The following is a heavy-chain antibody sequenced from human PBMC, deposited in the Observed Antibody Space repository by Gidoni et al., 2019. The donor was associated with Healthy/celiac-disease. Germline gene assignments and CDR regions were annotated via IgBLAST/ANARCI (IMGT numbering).Heavy chain of an antibody. Sequence: QVHLVQSGAGVKKPGASVKVSCRASGYTFNRYYIHWVRQAPGQGLEWMGWINANSGGTNYAQKCQGRGTLTRDTSISKAYRELSRLRSDDTAVYYCARGSAIQLWPNWFDPWGQGTLVTVSS. V-gene: IGHV1-2*02. J-gene: IGHJ5*02. CDR3: ARGSAIQLWPNWFDP. CDR2: INANSGGT. D-gene: IGHD5-18*01. CDR1: GYTFNRYY.